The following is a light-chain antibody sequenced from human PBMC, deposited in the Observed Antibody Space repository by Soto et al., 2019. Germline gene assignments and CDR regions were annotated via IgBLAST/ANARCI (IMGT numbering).Light chain of an antibody. CDR2: DAS. J-gene: IGKJ2*01. CDR1: QSIRTW. V-gene: IGKV1-5*01. Sequence: DIQMTQSPSTVSASVGDGVTITCRASQSIRTWLARYQQKPGNPPKLLIYDASTLESGVSSGFSGSGSGTEFTLTISSLQPDDFATYYCQQYNSYPYTFGQGTKLEIK. CDR3: QQYNSYPYT.